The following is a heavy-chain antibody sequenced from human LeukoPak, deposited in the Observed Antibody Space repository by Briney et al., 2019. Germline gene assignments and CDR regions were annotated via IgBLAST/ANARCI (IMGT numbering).Heavy chain of an antibody. Sequence: PSETLSLTCAVYGGSFSGYYWSWIRQPPGKGLEWIGEINHSGSTNYNPSLKSRVTISVDTSKNQFSLKLSSVTAADTAVYYCAREKLWFGGLLYEEMDVWGKGTTVTVSS. V-gene: IGHV4-34*01. CDR2: INHSGST. CDR1: GGSFSGYY. CDR3: AREKLWFGGLLYEEMDV. D-gene: IGHD3-10*01. J-gene: IGHJ6*04.